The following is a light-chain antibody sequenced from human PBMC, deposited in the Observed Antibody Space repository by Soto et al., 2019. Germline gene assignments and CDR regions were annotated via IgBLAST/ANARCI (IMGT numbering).Light chain of an antibody. CDR2: DAS. CDR3: HQYGTSVPFT. V-gene: IGKV3-11*01. CDR1: QNVRTF. J-gene: IGKJ2*01. Sequence: PGERATLSCRASQNVRTFLAWYQQKPGQAPRLLISDASYRATGIPPRFSGSGSGTDFTLTISSLEPEDFAVYYCHQYGTSVPFTFGQGTKLEIK.